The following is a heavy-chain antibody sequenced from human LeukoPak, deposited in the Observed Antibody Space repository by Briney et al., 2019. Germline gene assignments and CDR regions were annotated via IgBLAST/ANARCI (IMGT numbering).Heavy chain of an antibody. CDR3: ANDGESGSYPDY. V-gene: IGHV3-23*01. D-gene: IGHD1-26*01. CDR1: VFTFSSYA. J-gene: IGHJ4*02. CDR2: ISGSGGST. Sequence: GGSLRLSCAASVFTFSSYAMSWVRQAPGKGLEWVSAISGSGGSTYSADSVKGRFTISRDNSKNTLYLQMNSLGAEDSAVYYCANDGESGSYPDYWGQGTLVTVSS.